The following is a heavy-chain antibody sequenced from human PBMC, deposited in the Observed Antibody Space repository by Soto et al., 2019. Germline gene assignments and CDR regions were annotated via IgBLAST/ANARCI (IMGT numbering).Heavy chain of an antibody. V-gene: IGHV1-69*06. Sequence: SVKVSCKASGGTFSSYAISWVRQAPGQGLEWMGGIIPIFGTANYAQKFQGRVTITADKSTSTAYMELSSLRSEDTAVYYCATGPLFITMVRGVIPTDYYMDVWGKGTTVTVSS. D-gene: IGHD3-10*01. J-gene: IGHJ6*03. CDR3: ATGPLFITMVRGVIPTDYYMDV. CDR2: IIPIFGTA. CDR1: GGTFSSYA.